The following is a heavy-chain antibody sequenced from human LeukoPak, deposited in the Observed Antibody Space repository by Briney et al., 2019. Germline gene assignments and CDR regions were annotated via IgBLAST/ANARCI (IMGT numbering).Heavy chain of an antibody. CDR1: GYTFTNYG. D-gene: IGHD3-22*01. Sequence: ASVKVSCKASGYTFTNYGISWVRQAPGQGLEWMGWISAYNGNTNYAQKFQGRVTMTTDTSTSTGYMELSSLRSEDTAVYYCARVKSYYYDTSDKDAFDIWGQGTMVTVSS. V-gene: IGHV1-18*01. J-gene: IGHJ3*02. CDR2: ISAYNGNT. CDR3: ARVKSYYYDTSDKDAFDI.